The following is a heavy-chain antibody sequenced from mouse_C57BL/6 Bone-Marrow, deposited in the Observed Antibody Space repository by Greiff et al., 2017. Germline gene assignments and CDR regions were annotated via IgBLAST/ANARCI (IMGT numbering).Heavy chain of an antibody. D-gene: IGHD2-3*01. CDR2: INPYNGGT. J-gene: IGHJ2*01. Sequence: EVQRQQSGPVLVKPGASVKMSCKASGYTFTDYYMNWVKQSHGKSLEWIGVINPYNGGTSYNQKFKGKATLTVDKSSSTAYMELNSLTSEDSAVYSSSRSAIYDGYPYYFDYWGQGTTLTVSA. V-gene: IGHV1-19*01. CDR1: GYTFTDYY. CDR3: SRSAIYDGYPYYFDY.